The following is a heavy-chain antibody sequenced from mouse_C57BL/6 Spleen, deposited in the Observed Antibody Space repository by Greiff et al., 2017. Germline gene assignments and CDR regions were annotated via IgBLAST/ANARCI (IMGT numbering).Heavy chain of an antibody. Sequence: EVQRVESGGGLVKPGGSLKLSCAASGFTFSDYGMHWVRQAPEKGLEWVAYISSGSSTIYYADTVKGRFTISRDNAKNTLFLQMTSLRSEDTAMYYCARDANYYGSSYGFAYWGQGTLVTVSA. CDR2: ISSGSSTI. J-gene: IGHJ3*01. D-gene: IGHD1-1*01. CDR1: GFTFSDYG. V-gene: IGHV5-17*01. CDR3: ARDANYYGSSYGFAY.